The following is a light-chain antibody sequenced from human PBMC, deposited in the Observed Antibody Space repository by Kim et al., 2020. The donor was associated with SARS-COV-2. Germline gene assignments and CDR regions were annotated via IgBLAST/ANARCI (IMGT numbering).Light chain of an antibody. Sequence: VSPGQTASITCCGDKLGDKYACWYQQKPGQSPVLDIYQDSKRPSGIPERFSGSNSGNTATLTISGTQAMDEADYYCQAWDSSTGVFGGGTQLTVL. J-gene: IGLJ3*02. CDR3: QAWDSSTGV. CDR1: KLGDKY. V-gene: IGLV3-1*01. CDR2: QDS.